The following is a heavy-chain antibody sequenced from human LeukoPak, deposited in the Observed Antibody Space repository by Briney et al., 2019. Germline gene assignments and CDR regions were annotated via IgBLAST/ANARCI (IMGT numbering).Heavy chain of an antibody. V-gene: IGHV3-7*01. CDR2: IKQDGSEK. Sequence: GGSLRLSCAASGFTFSGYWMAWVRQAPGKGLEWVANIKQDGSEKNYVDSVKGRFTISRDNAKSSLYLKMNSLRDEDTAVYYCAREAIWGQGTMVTVSS. J-gene: IGHJ3*02. CDR3: AREAI. CDR1: GFTFSGYW.